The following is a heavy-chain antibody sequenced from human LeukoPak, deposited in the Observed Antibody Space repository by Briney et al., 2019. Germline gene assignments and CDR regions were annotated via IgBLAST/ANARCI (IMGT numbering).Heavy chain of an antibody. CDR3: ARVRTGYCSSTSCRGWFDP. CDR2: IYTSGST. V-gene: IGHV4-4*07. Sequence: SETLSLTCTVSGGSISSYYWGWIRQPAGKGLEWIGRIYTSGSTNYNPSLKSRVTMSVDTSKNQFSLKLSSVTAADTAVYYCARVRTGYCSSTSCRGWFDPWGQGTLVTVSS. CDR1: GGSISSYY. J-gene: IGHJ5*02. D-gene: IGHD2-2*01.